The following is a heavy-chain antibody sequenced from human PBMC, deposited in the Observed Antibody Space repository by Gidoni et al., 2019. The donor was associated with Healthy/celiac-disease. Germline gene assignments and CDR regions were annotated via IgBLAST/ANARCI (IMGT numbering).Heavy chain of an antibody. D-gene: IGHD3-22*01. CDR1: GFTFSSHA. Sequence: EVQVLESGGGLVQTGGSLSLSCAASGFTFSSHAMSWVRQAPGKGLEWVSAISGSVGSTYYADSVKGRFTISRDNAKNTLYLQMNSLRAEDTAVYYCAKPRGLYYDSSGYFQGGAFDIWGQGTMVTVSS. V-gene: IGHV3-23*01. CDR2: ISGSVGST. J-gene: IGHJ3*02. CDR3: AKPRGLYYDSSGYFQGGAFDI.